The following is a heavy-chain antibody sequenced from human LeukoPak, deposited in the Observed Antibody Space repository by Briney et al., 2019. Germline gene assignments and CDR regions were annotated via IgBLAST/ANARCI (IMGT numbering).Heavy chain of an antibody. Sequence: GASVKVSCKASGYTFTSYDINWVRQATGQGLEWMGWMNPNSGNTGYAQKFQGRVTMTRNTSISTAYMELSGLRSEDTAVYYCATLAGGSSWYVAGFDYWGQGTLVTVSS. CDR1: GYTFTSYD. J-gene: IGHJ4*02. V-gene: IGHV1-8*01. D-gene: IGHD6-13*01. CDR2: MNPNSGNT. CDR3: ATLAGGSSWYVAGFDY.